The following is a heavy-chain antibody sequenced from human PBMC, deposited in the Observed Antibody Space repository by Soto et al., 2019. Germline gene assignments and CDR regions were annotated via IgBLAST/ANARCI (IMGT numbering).Heavy chain of an antibody. CDR3: ASQDPQMPPYYYGSGSYRFGYYGMDV. CDR1: GLTVSSNY. Sequence: GGSLRLSCAASGLTVSSNYMSWVRQAPGKGLEWVSVIYSGGSTYYADSVKGRFTISRDNSKNTLYLQMNSLRAEDTAVYYCASQDPQMPPYYYGSGSYRFGYYGMDVWGQGTTVTVSS. J-gene: IGHJ6*02. D-gene: IGHD3-10*01. V-gene: IGHV3-66*04. CDR2: IYSGGST.